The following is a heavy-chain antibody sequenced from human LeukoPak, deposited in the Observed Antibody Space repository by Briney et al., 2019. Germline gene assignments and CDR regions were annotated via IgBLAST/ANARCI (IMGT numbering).Heavy chain of an antibody. CDR2: ISYDGSNK. CDR1: GFTFSSYA. J-gene: IGHJ6*02. Sequence: GGSLRLSCAASGFTFSSYAMHWVRQAPGKGLEWVAVISYDGSNKYYADSVKGRLTISRDDSRNTLYLQMNSPRAEDTAVYYCARGYGYSYGPYYYYAMDIWGQGTTVTVSS. V-gene: IGHV3-30*14. D-gene: IGHD5-18*01. CDR3: ARGYGYSYGPYYYYAMDI.